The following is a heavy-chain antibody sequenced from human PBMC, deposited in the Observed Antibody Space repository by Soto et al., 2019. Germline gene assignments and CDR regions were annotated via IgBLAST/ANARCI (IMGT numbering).Heavy chain of an antibody. CDR3: TKNSAYALDY. Sequence: QVQLQESGPGLVKPSGTLSLSCAVSGGSVSNNNWWSWVRQSPGNGLEWIGAIHHSGGTSYNPSLESRATLSVDKSKNELSLRLNYVTAADTAVYYFTKNSAYALDYWGLGILVTVSS. D-gene: IGHD5-12*01. CDR2: IHHSGGT. V-gene: IGHV4-4*02. J-gene: IGHJ4*02. CDR1: GGSVSNNNW.